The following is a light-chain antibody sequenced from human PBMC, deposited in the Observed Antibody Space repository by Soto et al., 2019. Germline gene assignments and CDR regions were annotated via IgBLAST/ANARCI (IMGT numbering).Light chain of an antibody. CDR1: QGISSY. CDR2: AAS. CDR3: QQYYSYPLT. J-gene: IGKJ4*01. V-gene: IGKV1-8*01. Sequence: AIRMTQSPSSFSASTGDRVTITCRASQGISSYLAWYQQKPGKAPKLLIYAASTLQSGVPSRFGGSGSGTDFTLTISCLQSKDFATYYCQQYYSYPLTFGGGTKVEIK.